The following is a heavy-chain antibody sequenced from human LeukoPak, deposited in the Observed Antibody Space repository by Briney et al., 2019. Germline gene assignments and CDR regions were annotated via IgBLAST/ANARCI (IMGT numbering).Heavy chain of an antibody. D-gene: IGHD2/OR15-2a*01. CDR1: GGSISSYY. Sequence: SSETLSLTCTVSGGSISSYYWSWIRQPAGKGLVWIGRIYTSGSTNYNPSLKSRVTMSVDTSKNQFSLKLSSVTAADTAVYYCARSPIYPDAFDIWGQGTMVTVSS. CDR2: IYTSGST. V-gene: IGHV4-4*07. J-gene: IGHJ3*02. CDR3: ARSPIYPDAFDI.